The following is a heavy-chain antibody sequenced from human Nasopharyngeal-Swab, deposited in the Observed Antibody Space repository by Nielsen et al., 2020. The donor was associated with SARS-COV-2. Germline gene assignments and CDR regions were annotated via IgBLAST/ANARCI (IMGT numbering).Heavy chain of an antibody. CDR1: GGTFSSYA. V-gene: IGHV1-69*13. D-gene: IGHD6-13*01. CDR3: ARDRLGSSWYNWFDP. CDR2: IIPIFGTA. Sequence: LVKVSCKASGGTFSSYAISWVRQAPGQGLEWMGGIIPIFGTANYAQKFQGRVTITADESTSTAYMELSSLRSEDTAVYYCARDRLGSSWYNWFDPWGQGTLVTVSS. J-gene: IGHJ5*02.